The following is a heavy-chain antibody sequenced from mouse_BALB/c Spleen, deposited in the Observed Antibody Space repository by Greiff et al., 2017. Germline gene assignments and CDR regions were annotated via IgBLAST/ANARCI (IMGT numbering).Heavy chain of an antibody. CDR2: IRLKSNNYAT. CDR1: GFTFSNYW. J-gene: IGHJ2*01. D-gene: IGHD3-1*01. CDR3: TRRATAYFDY. V-gene: IGHV6-6*02. Sequence: EVQLVESGGGLVQPGGSMKLSCVASGFTFSNYWMNWVRQSPEKGLEWVAEIRLKSNNYATHYAESVKGRFTISRDDSKSSVYLQMNNLRAEDTGIYYCTRRATAYFDYWGQGTTLTVSS.